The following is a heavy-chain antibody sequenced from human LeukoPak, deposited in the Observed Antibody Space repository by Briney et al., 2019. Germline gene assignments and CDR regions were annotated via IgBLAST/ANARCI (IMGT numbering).Heavy chain of an antibody. CDR2: ISGSGGST. CDR1: GFTFSSYA. D-gene: IGHD2-15*01. V-gene: IGHV3-23*01. J-gene: IGHJ4*02. CDR3: AKELVFPGYCSGGSCYAFDY. Sequence: GGSLRLSCAVSGFTFSSYAMTWVRQAPGKGLEWVSAISGSGGSTYYADSVKGQFTISRDNSKNTLYLQMNSLRAEDTAVYYCAKELVFPGYCSGGSCYAFDYWGQGTLVTVSS.